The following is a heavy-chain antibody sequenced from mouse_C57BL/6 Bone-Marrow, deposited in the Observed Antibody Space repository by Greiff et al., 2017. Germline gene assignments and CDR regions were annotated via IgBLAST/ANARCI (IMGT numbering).Heavy chain of an antibody. D-gene: IGHD1-1*01. J-gene: IGHJ4*01. V-gene: IGHV1-54*01. Sequence: QVQLQQSGAELVRPGTSVKVYCKASGYAFTNYLIEWVKQRPGQGLEWIGVINPGSGGTNYKEKFKGKATLTADKSSSTAYMQLSSLTSEDSAVYFCARLPYYYGSTYARDYWGQGTSVTVSS. CDR1: GYAFTNYL. CDR3: ARLPYYYGSTYARDY. CDR2: INPGSGGT.